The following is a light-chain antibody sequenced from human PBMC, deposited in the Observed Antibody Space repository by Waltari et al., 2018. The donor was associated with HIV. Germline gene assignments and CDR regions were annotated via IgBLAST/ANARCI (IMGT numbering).Light chain of an antibody. CDR3: QQYGSSLYT. CDR1: QSVSSSY. J-gene: IGKJ2*01. CDR2: GAS. V-gene: IGKV3-20*01. Sequence: DIVLTQSPGPLSLSPGERATLSCRASQSVSSSYLAWYQQKPGQAPRLLIYGASSRATGIPDRFSGSGSGTDFTLTISRLEPEDFAVYYCQQYGSSLYTFGQGTKLEIK.